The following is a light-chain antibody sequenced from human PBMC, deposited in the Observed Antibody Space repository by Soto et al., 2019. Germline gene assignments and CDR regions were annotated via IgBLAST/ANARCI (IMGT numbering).Light chain of an antibody. Sequence: QSALTQPASVSGSPGQSITISCTGTSSDVGGYNYVSWYQQHPGKAPKLLICDVTNRPSGVSNRFSGSKSGNTASLTISGLQTEDEADYYYSSFASSIPLVFGGGTELTVL. CDR3: SSFASSIPLV. V-gene: IGLV2-14*03. CDR2: DVT. CDR1: SSDVGGYNY. J-gene: IGLJ2*01.